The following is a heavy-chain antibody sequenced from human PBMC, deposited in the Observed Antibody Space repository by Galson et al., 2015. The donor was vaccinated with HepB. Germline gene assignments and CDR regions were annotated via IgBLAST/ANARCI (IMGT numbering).Heavy chain of an antibody. CDR2: IYWDDDK. Sequence: PALVNPTQTLTLTCTFSGFSLSTSGVGVGWIRQPPGKALEWLALIYWDDDKRYSPSLKSRLTITKDTSKNQVVLTMTNMDPVDTATYYCAHSSNFGGWYRGPTTPPWNWFDPWGQGTLVTVSS. CDR3: AHSSNFGGWYRGPTTPPWNWFDP. D-gene: IGHD6-19*01. CDR1: GFSLSTSGVG. J-gene: IGHJ5*02. V-gene: IGHV2-5*02.